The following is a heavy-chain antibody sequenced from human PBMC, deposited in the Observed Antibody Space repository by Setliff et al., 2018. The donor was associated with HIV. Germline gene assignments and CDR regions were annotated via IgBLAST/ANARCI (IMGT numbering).Heavy chain of an antibody. V-gene: IGHV3-23*01. J-gene: IGHJ3*02. D-gene: IGHD3-22*01. Sequence: GGSLRLSCAASGFTFSSYAMSWVRQAPGKGLEWVSAISGSGGSTYYADSVKGRFTISRDNSKNTLYLQMNSLRAEDTAVYYCAKAPEDYYDSSGYYVAAFDIWGQGTMVTVSS. CDR2: ISGSGGST. CDR3: AKAPEDYYDSSGYYVAAFDI. CDR1: GFTFSSYA.